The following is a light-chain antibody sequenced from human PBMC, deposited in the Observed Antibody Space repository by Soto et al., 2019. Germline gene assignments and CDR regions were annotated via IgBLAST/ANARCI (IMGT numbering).Light chain of an antibody. CDR1: QSIGSW. CDR3: QQYNSYSWT. Sequence: DIQMTQSPSTLSASVGDRVTITCRASQSIGSWLAWYQQKPGKAPKLLIYKASSLESGVPLRFSDSGSGTEFTLTISSLQPDDVATYYCQQYNSYSWTFGQGTKVEIK. V-gene: IGKV1-5*03. J-gene: IGKJ1*01. CDR2: KAS.